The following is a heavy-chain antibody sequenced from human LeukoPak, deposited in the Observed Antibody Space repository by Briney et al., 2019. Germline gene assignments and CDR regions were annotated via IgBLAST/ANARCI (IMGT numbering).Heavy chain of an antibody. CDR3: ARDNLDYDFWSGYYWNWFDP. V-gene: IGHV1-8*03. J-gene: IGHJ5*02. CDR1: GYTFTSYD. Sequence: ASVKVSCKASGYTFTSYDINWVRQATGQGLEWMGWMNPNSGNTGYEEKFQGRVNITRNTSISTAYMELSSLRSEDTAVYYCARDNLDYDFWSGYYWNWFDPWGQGTLVTVSS. D-gene: IGHD3-3*01. CDR2: MNPNSGNT.